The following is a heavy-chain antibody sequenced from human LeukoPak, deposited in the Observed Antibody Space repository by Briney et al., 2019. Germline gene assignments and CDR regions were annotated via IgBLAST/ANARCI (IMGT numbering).Heavy chain of an antibody. V-gene: IGHV3-23*01. CDR2: ISGSGGST. D-gene: IGHD3-22*01. J-gene: IGHJ4*02. Sequence: GGSLRLSCAASGFTFSSYAMSWVRQAPGKGLEWVSAISGSGGSTYYADSVKGRFTISRDNSKNTLYLQMNSLRAEDTAVYYCARVEYYYDSSGYRLYYFDYWGQGTLVTVSS. CDR3: ARVEYYYDSSGYRLYYFDY. CDR1: GFTFSSYA.